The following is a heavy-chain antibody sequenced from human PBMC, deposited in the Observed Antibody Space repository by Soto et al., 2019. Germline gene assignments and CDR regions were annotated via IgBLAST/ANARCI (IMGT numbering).Heavy chain of an antibody. V-gene: IGHV1-18*01. D-gene: IGHD6-19*01. CDR3: SRFIMVGGWFDPNYYHGMDV. J-gene: IGHJ6*02. Sequence: QVQLVQSGAEVKKPGASVTVSCKTSGYTFSNYGINLVRQAPGQGLGWMGWISGYNGNTNYAQTVQGRVTMTTDTSTGTGYMELRSLKSDDTAIYYCSRFIMVGGWFDPNYYHGMDVWGQGTTVTVSS. CDR2: ISGYNGNT. CDR1: GYTFSNYG.